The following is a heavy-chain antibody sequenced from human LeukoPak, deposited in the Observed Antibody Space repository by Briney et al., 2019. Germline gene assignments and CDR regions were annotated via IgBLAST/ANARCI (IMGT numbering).Heavy chain of an antibody. J-gene: IGHJ3*02. CDR1: GITVSSHY. CDR2: IYRGGET. CDR3: ARDRASEVYNWNDEAERHDAFDI. D-gene: IGHD1-20*01. Sequence: PGGSLRLSCAASGITVSSHYMSWVRQAPGKGLEWVSIIYRGGETYYADSEKGRFTISRDNAKNSLYLQMNSLRAEDTAVYYCARDRASEVYNWNDEAERHDAFDIWGQGTMVTVSS. V-gene: IGHV3-66*01.